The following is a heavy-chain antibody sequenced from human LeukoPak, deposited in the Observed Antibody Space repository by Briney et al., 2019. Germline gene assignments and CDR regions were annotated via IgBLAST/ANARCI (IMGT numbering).Heavy chain of an antibody. V-gene: IGHV3-74*01. D-gene: IGHD3-10*01. J-gene: IGHJ5*02. CDR1: GITFSNYW. Sequence: GGSLRLSCAASGITFSNYWMHWVRQAPGKGPVWVSRISSDGSSIAYAESVKGRFTISRDNAKNTLYLQMNSLRAEDTAVYYCARDYGSGGGYNWFDPWGQGTLVTVSS. CDR3: ARDYGSGGGYNWFDP. CDR2: ISSDGSSI.